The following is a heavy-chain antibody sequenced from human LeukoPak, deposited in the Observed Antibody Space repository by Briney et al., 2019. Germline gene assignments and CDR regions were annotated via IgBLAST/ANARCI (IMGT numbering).Heavy chain of an antibody. Sequence: GGSLRLSCAASGFSFSGHAMSWVRQAPGKGLEWVSAISGGGTETYDADFVKGRFTISRDNSKNTLYLLMNSLRAEDTALYYCARLRNLVTTNLGIDYWGQGTLLTVSS. CDR3: ARLRNLVTTNLGIDY. CDR2: ISGGGTET. D-gene: IGHD4-17*01. CDR1: GFSFSGHA. V-gene: IGHV3-23*01. J-gene: IGHJ4*02.